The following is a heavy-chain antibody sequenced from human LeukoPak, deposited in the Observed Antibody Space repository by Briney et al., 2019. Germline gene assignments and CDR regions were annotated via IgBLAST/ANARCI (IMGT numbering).Heavy chain of an antibody. J-gene: IGHJ6*03. Sequence: PGGSLRLSCAASGFTFSSYGMSWVRQAPGKGLEWVSAISGSGGSTYYADSVKGRFTISRDNSKNTLYLQMNSLRAEDTAVYYCARADGHYYYYMDVWGKGTTVTVSS. CDR3: ARADGHYYYYMDV. V-gene: IGHV3-23*01. CDR2: ISGSGGST. CDR1: GFTFSSYG.